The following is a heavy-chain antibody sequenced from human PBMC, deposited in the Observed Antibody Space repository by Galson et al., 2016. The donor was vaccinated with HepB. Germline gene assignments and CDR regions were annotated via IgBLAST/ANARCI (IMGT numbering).Heavy chain of an antibody. D-gene: IGHD3/OR15-3a*01. J-gene: IGHJ3*02. CDR2: ISWNTGSI. CDR3: AKVDRWRYDAFDI. Sequence: SLRLSCAASGFTFDGYAMRWVRQTPGKGLGWGSGISWNTGSIDYADSVTGRFIISGDNAKNSLYLQMNSLSSEDTALYYCAKVDRWRYDAFDIWGQGTMVTVSA. V-gene: IGHV3-9*01. CDR1: GFTFDGYA.